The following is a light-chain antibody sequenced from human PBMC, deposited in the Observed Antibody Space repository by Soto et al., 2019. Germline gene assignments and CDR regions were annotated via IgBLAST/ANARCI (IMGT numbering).Light chain of an antibody. CDR2: DVS. CDR1: SSDVGGYNY. CDR3: SSYTSSSTLVV. V-gene: IGLV2-14*01. J-gene: IGLJ2*01. Sequence: QSVLTQPASVSGSPGQSITISCTGTSSDVGGYNYVSRYQQHPGKAPKLMIYDVSNRPSGVSNRFSGSKSGNTASLTISGLQAEDEDDYYCSSYTSSSTLVVFGGGTQLTVL.